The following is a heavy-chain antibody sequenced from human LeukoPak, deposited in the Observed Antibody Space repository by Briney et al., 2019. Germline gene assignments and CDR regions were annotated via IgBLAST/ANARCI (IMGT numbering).Heavy chain of an antibody. Sequence: GASVKVSCKASGYTFTSYGISWVRQAPGQGLEWMGWISAYNGNTNYAQKLQGRVTMTTDTSTSTVYMELRSLRSDDTALYYCARDLLHHGSGYDDYDDVFDIWGQGIMVTVSS. CDR3: ARDLLHHGSGYDDYDDVFDI. D-gene: IGHD3-22*01. CDR2: ISAYNGNT. J-gene: IGHJ3*02. CDR1: GYTFTSYG. V-gene: IGHV1-18*01.